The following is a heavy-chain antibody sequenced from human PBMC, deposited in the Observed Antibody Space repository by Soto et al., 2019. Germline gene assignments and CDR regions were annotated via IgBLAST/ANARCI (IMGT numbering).Heavy chain of an antibody. D-gene: IGHD3-22*01. J-gene: IGHJ4*02. Sequence: QVQLQQWGAGLLKPSETLSLTCGVYGGSFSGYYWSWIRQPPGKGLEWIGEINRSGSTNYNPSLKGRVTISVDTSKNQFSLKLSSVTAADTAVYYCARGSITMIVPDSWGQGTLVTVSS. CDR1: GGSFSGYY. CDR3: ARGSITMIVPDS. CDR2: INRSGST. V-gene: IGHV4-34*01.